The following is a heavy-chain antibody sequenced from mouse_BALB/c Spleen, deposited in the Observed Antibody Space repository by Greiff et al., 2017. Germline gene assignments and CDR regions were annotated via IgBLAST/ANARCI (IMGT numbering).Heavy chain of an antibody. CDR1: GYSITSGYY. Sequence: EVKLQESGPGLVKPSQSLSLTCSVTGYSITSGYYWNWIRQFPGNKLEWMGYISYDGSNNYNPSLKNRISITRDTSKNQFFLKLNSVTTEDTATYYCAREQNYGYDLAYAMDYWGQGTSVTVSS. CDR2: ISYDGSN. D-gene: IGHD2-2*01. J-gene: IGHJ4*01. V-gene: IGHV3-6*02. CDR3: AREQNYGYDLAYAMDY.